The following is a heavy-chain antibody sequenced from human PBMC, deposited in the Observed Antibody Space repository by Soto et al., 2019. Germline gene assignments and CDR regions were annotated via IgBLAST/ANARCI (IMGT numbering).Heavy chain of an antibody. CDR2: ISSSSTYI. CDR3: ARDRVPSYSILRYYYYGMDV. D-gene: IGHD4-4*01. J-gene: IGHJ6*02. Sequence: PGASLKICCAAAGFAFSDYTMNWVRKASWEGLEWVSSISSSSTYIYYADSLKGRFTISRDNAKNSLFLQMNSLRAEDTAVYYCARDRVPSYSILRYYYYGMDVWGQGTPVTVSS. V-gene: IGHV3-21*01. CDR1: GFAFSDYT.